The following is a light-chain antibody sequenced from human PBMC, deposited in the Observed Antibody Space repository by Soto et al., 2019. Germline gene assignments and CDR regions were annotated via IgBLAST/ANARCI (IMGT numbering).Light chain of an antibody. Sequence: DIQMTQSPSTLSASVGDRATITCRASQSVSNWLAWYQQKPGKAPKLLIYDASDLERGVPSRFSGSGSGTEFTLTISGLQADDFATYYCQQYKSSSTWTFGQGTKV. CDR1: QSVSNW. CDR2: DAS. CDR3: QQYKSSSTWT. V-gene: IGKV1-5*01. J-gene: IGKJ1*01.